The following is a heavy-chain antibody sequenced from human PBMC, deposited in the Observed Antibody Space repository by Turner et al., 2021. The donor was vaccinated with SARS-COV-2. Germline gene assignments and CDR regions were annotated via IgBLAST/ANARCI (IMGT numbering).Heavy chain of an antibody. D-gene: IGHD6-19*01. Sequence: QVHLQESGPGLLKPSQTLSLTCTVSGGSISRGGYYWRWIRQHPGKGLEWIGYIYYSGSIYYNPSLKSRVTISVNASKNQFSLKLSSVTAADAAVYYCARFRVGSGWYIDYWGQGTLVTVSS. CDR2: IYYSGSI. J-gene: IGHJ4*02. CDR1: GGSISRGGYY. V-gene: IGHV4-31*03. CDR3: ARFRVGSGWYIDY.